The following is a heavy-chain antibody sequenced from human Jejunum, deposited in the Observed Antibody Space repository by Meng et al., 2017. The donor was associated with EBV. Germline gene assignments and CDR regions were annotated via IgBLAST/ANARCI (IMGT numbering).Heavy chain of an antibody. V-gene: IGHV2-5*02. CDR2: IYWDDET. Sequence: MTLRDSCPPRGNPSHTLTLTCSCSGISLRKSVVGVGWIRQPPGKALDWLAFIYWDDETRYSPSLKSRITITKARSKNQVVLTMTNMDPVDTATYYCALRPSTVYTPVTFDSWGQGILVTVSS. D-gene: IGHD2-8*01. J-gene: IGHJ4*02. CDR3: ALRPSTVYTPVTFDS. CDR1: GISLRKSVVG.